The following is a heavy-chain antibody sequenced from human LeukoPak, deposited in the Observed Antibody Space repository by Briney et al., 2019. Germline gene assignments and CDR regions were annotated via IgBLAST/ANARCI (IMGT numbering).Heavy chain of an antibody. V-gene: IGHV3-30*02. Sequence: GGSLRLSCAASGFTFSSYGMHWVRQAPAKGLQGVTFIRYDGSIKYYVDSVKGRFTISRDNSKNTLYLQLNSLRPEDTAVYYCAKEDVGLGSSFDYWGQGTLVTVSS. J-gene: IGHJ4*02. CDR2: IRYDGSIK. D-gene: IGHD3-10*01. CDR1: GFTFSSYG. CDR3: AKEDVGLGSSFDY.